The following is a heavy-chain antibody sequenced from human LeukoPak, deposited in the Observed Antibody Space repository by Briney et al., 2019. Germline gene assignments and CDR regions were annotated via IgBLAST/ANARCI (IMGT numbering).Heavy chain of an antibody. CDR1: GFTFRSYW. CDR3: ARDAAGLDY. J-gene: IGHJ4*02. CDR2: IKSDGSST. V-gene: IGHV3-74*01. Sequence: PGGSLRLSCAASGFTFRSYWMHWVRQAPGQGLVWVSRIKSDGSSTTYADSVQGRFTISRDNAKNTLYLQMNSLRGEDTGVYYCARDAAGLDYWGQGTLVTVSS. D-gene: IGHD1-14*01.